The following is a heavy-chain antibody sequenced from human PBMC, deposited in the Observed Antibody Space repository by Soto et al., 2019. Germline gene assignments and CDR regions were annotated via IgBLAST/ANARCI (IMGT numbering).Heavy chain of an antibody. CDR2: INHSGST. CDR1: GGSFSGYY. CDR3: ATTDEATNDAFDI. Sequence: SETLSLTCAVYGGSFSGYYWSWIRQPPGKGLEWIGEINHSGSTNYNPSLKSRVTISVDTSKNQFSLKLSSVTAADTAVYYCATTDEATNDAFDIWGQGTMVTVSS. D-gene: IGHD5-12*01. J-gene: IGHJ3*02. V-gene: IGHV4-34*01.